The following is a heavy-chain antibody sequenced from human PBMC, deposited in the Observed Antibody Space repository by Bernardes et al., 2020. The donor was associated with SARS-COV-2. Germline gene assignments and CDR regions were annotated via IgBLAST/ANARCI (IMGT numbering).Heavy chain of an antibody. CDR1: GFTFSSYW. V-gene: IGHV3-7*03. CDR3: ARDRPGSYFEY. Sequence: GSITFPSAAPGFTFSSYWITWLRPAPGKGLAWVAIITPDGSGKYYGDSVKGRFTVSRDNAMNSLYLQMNSLRADDTAVYYCARDRPGSYFEYWGQGSLVTVSS. CDR2: ITPDGSGK. J-gene: IGHJ4*02. D-gene: IGHD3-10*01.